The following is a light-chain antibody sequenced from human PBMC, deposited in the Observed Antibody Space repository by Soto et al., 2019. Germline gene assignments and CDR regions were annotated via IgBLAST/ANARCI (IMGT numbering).Light chain of an antibody. J-gene: IGKJ2*01. V-gene: IGKV3-15*01. Sequence: EIVMTQSPATLSVSPGERAALSCRASQSVSSNFAWYQQKPGQAPRLLIYGASTRATAIPARFSGSGSRAEFTLTISRLQSEDFAVYYSPQYHTWQYTFGQGTKLEIK. CDR1: QSVSSN. CDR2: GAS. CDR3: PQYHTWQYT.